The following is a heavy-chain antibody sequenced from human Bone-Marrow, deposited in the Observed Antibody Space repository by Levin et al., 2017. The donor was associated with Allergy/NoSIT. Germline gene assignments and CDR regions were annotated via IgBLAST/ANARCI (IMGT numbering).Heavy chain of an antibody. CDR2: IYHSGST. D-gene: IGHD3-10*01. Sequence: KSSETLSLTCAVSGGSISSGGYSWSWIRQPPGKGLEWIGYIYHSGSTYYNPSLKSRVTISVDRSKNQFSLKLSSVTAADTAVYYCARGWGPYYGSANWFDPWGQGTLVTVSS. CDR3: ARGWGPYYGSANWFDP. V-gene: IGHV4-30-2*01. J-gene: IGHJ5*02. CDR1: GGSISSGGYS.